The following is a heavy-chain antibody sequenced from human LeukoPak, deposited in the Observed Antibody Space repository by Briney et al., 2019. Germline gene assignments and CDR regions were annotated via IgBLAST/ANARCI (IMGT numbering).Heavy chain of an antibody. CDR2: IYFSGST. D-gene: IGHD4-23*01. V-gene: IGHV4-30-4*01. CDR1: GGSISSGDYY. J-gene: IGHJ5*02. CDR3: ATQNGGNSGNNWFDP. Sequence: SETLSLTCTVSGGSISSGDYYWSWIRQPPGKGLEWIGCIYFSGSTYYNPSLKSRVTISVDTSKNQFSLKLSSVTAADTAVYYCATQNGGNSGNNWFDPWGQGTLVTVSS.